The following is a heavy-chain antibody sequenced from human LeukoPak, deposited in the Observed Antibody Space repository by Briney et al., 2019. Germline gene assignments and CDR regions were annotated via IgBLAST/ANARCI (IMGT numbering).Heavy chain of an antibody. CDR1: GFTFSSYW. Sequence: GGSLRLSCTASGFTFSSYWMSWVRQAPGKGLEWVANIKQDGSEKYYVDSVKGRFTISRDNAKNSLYLQMNSLRAEDTAVYYCASRYSSSWYYYYYYMDVWGKGTTVTVSS. J-gene: IGHJ6*03. D-gene: IGHD6-13*01. CDR3: ASRYSSSWYYYYYYMDV. V-gene: IGHV3-7*01. CDR2: IKQDGSEK.